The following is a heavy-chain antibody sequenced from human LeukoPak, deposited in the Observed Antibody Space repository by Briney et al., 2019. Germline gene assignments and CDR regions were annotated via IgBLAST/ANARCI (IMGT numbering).Heavy chain of an antibody. J-gene: IGHJ4*02. V-gene: IGHV4-38-2*02. CDR2: IYYSGRT. CDR3: ARHEYYGSGSDHRFDY. D-gene: IGHD3-10*01. Sequence: SETLSLTCSVSGYSISSGYYWAWIRQRPGKGLEWNGSIYYSGRTYYNPSLKSRVTISVDTSKNQFSLKLSSVTAADTAVYYCARHEYYGSGSDHRFDYWGQGTLVTVSS. CDR1: GYSISSGYY.